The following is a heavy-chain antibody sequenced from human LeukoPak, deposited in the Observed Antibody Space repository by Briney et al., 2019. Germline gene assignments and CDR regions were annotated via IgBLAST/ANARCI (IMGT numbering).Heavy chain of an antibody. CDR1: GFTFSSYW. CDR3: ARAGFTISPFDY. D-gene: IGHD5-24*01. V-gene: IGHV3-74*01. J-gene: IGHJ4*02. Sequence: GGSLRLSCAASGFTFSSYWMHWVRQAPGKGLVWVSRINSDGSSTSYADSVKGRFTIYRDNAKNTLYLQMNSLRAEDTAVYYCARAGFTISPFDYWGQGTLVTVSS. CDR2: INSDGSST.